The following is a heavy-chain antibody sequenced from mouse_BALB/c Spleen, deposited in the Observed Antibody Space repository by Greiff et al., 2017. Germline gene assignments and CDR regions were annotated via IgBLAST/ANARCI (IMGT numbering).Heavy chain of an antibody. V-gene: IGHV5-6-3*01. D-gene: IGHD2-14*01. Sequence: EVQLVESGGGLVQPGGSLKLSCAASGFTFSSYGMSWVRQTPDKRLELVATINSNGGSTSYPDSVKGRFTISRDNAKNTLYLQRSSLKSEDTAMYYYARDNRYGDYWGQGTTLTVSS. CDR2: INSNGGST. CDR1: GFTFSSYG. CDR3: ARDNRYGDY. J-gene: IGHJ2*01.